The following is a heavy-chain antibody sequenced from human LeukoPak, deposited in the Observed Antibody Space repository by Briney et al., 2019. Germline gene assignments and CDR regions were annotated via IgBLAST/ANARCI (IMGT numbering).Heavy chain of an antibody. V-gene: IGHV3-23*01. Sequence: GGSLRLSCESSGFTFSNYAMSWVRQAPGKGLEWVSGISGSGGSTYYADSVKGRFTISRDEFKNTLYLQMNSLRAEDTAIYYCAKALLQHFDWISQGDGFDIWGHGTMVTVSS. CDR3: AKALLQHFDWISQGDGFDI. CDR1: GFTFSNYA. D-gene: IGHD3-9*01. CDR2: ISGSGGST. J-gene: IGHJ3*02.